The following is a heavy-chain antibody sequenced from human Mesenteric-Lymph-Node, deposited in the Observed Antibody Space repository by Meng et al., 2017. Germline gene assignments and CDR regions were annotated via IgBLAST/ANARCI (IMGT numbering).Heavy chain of an antibody. CDR3: ARVTPGRSYSDY. J-gene: IGHJ4*02. Sequence: HLQQCCTSLIPPRPSLSLSFSASFSPCARSHITCLQQAPSLALDWMAWFVSNVATYSAQKFQGRVTMTTDTHTSTAFMELRSLRSDDTAVYYCARVTPGRSYSDYWGQGTLVTVSS. CDR2: FVSNVAT. D-gene: IGHD3-10*01. CDR1: FSPCARSH. V-gene: IGHV1-18*01.